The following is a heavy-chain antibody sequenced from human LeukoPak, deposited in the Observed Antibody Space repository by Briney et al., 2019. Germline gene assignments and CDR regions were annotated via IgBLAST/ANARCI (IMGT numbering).Heavy chain of an antibody. CDR2: ISWNGGSI. CDR3: AKRVAPLGDFYDSSGDKDY. V-gene: IGHV3-9*01. D-gene: IGHD3-22*01. CDR1: GFTFDDYD. Sequence: GRSLRLSCAVSGFTFDDYDMHWVRHAPGKGLEWVSDISWNGGSIGYADLVKGRFTIPRDHAKNSLYLQMNSLIAEDPALYYCAKRVAPLGDFYDSSGDKDYWGQGTLVTDSS. J-gene: IGHJ4*02.